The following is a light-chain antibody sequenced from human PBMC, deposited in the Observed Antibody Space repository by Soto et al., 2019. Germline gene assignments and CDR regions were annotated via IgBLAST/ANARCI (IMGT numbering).Light chain of an antibody. CDR3: AAWDDSLSGPNVV. V-gene: IGLV1-47*01. Sequence: QSALTQPPSASGTPGQRVTISCSGSSSNIGSNYVYWYQQLPGTAPKLLIYRNNQRPSGVPDRFSGSKSGTSASLAISGLRSEDEDDYYCAAWDDSLSGPNVVFGGGTKLTVL. CDR2: RNN. J-gene: IGLJ2*01. CDR1: SSNIGSNY.